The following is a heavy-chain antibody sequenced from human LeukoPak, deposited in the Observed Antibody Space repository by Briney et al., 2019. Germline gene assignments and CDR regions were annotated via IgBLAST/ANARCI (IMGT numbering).Heavy chain of an antibody. J-gene: IGHJ6*02. Sequence: GASVKVSCKASGGTFSSYAISWVRQAPGQGLEWMGGIIPIFGTANYAQKFQGRVTITADESTSTAYMELSSLRSEDTAVYYCANIKKQWLGDYYYYYGMDVWGQGTTVTVSS. CDR3: ANIKKQWLGDYYYYYGMDV. D-gene: IGHD6-19*01. CDR2: IIPIFGTA. CDR1: GGTFSSYA. V-gene: IGHV1-69*13.